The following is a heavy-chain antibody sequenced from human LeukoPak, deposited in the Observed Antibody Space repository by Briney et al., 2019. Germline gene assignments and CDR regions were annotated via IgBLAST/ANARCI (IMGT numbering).Heavy chain of an antibody. Sequence: AASVKVSCKASGYTFTGYYLHWVRQAPGQGLEWMGWINPNSSGTNYAQKFQGSVTMTRDTSISTAYMELSRLRFDDTAVYYCAGSIRYFDWSFAFDIWGQGTMVTVSA. CDR1: GYTFTGYY. CDR2: INPNSSGT. D-gene: IGHD3-9*01. J-gene: IGHJ3*02. V-gene: IGHV1-2*02. CDR3: AGSIRYFDWSFAFDI.